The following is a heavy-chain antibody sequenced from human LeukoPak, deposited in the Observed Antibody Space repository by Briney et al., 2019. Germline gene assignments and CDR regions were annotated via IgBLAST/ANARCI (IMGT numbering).Heavy chain of an antibody. CDR2: ISGSGGST. CDR1: GFTFSSYA. CDR3: AQPFSVTMVRGVITGAFDI. J-gene: IGHJ3*02. V-gene: IGHV3-23*01. Sequence: PGGSLRLSCAASGFTFSSYAMSWVRQAPGKGLEWVSAISGSGGSTYYADSVKGRFTISRDNSKNTLYLQMNSLRAEDTAVYYCAQPFSVTMVRGVITGAFDIWGQGTMVTVSS. D-gene: IGHD3-10*01.